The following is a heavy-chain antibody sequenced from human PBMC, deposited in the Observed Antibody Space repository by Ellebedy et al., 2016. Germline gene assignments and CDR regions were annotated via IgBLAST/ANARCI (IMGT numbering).Heavy chain of an antibody. CDR1: GFTFSDYY. CDR2: ISSSGSVI. V-gene: IGHV3-11*04. D-gene: IGHD1-1*01. Sequence: GGSLRLSCAASGFTFSDYYMSWIRQAPGKGLEWVSYISSSGSVIYYADFVKGRFTISRDNSKNTLYLQMNSLRAEDTAVYYCERDPETGTSEDEQFDYWGQGTLVTVSS. CDR3: ERDPETGTSEDEQFDY. J-gene: IGHJ4*02.